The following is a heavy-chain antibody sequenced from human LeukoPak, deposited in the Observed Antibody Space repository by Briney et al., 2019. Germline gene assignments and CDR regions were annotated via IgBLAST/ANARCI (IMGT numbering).Heavy chain of an antibody. CDR1: GFTFSSYG. Sequence: QPGGSLRLSCAASGFTFSSYGMHWVRQAPGKGLEWVAVISYDGSNKYYADSVKGRFTISRDNSKNTLYLQMNSLRAEDTAVYYCAKDKYYYDSSGYSPFDYWGQGTLVTVSS. CDR2: ISYDGSNK. D-gene: IGHD3-22*01. V-gene: IGHV3-30*18. CDR3: AKDKYYYDSSGYSPFDY. J-gene: IGHJ4*02.